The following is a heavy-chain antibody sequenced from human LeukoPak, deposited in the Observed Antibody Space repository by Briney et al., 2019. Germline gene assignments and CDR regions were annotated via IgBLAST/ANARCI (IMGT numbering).Heavy chain of an antibody. CDR3: AKDRTTIFPRANDY. J-gene: IGHJ4*02. CDR1: GGTFSSYA. CDR2: IIPILGIA. Sequence: GSSVKVSCKASGGTFSSYAISWVRQAPGQGLEWMGRIIPILGIANYAQKFQGRVTITADKSTSTAYMELSSLRSEDTAVYYCAKDRTTIFPRANDYWGQGTPVTVSS. D-gene: IGHD3-3*01. V-gene: IGHV1-69*04.